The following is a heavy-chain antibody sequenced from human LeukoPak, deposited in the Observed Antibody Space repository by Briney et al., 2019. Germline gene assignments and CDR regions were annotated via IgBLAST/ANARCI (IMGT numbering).Heavy chain of an antibody. CDR1: GFTFSGSA. CDR3: TRQNYGGPEDY. V-gene: IGHV3-73*01. J-gene: IGHJ4*02. CDR2: IRSKANSYAT. D-gene: IGHD4-23*01. Sequence: GGSLKLSCAASGFTFSGSAMHWVRQASGKGLEWVGRIRSKANSYATAYAAPVKGRFTISRDDSKNTAYLQMNSLKTEDTAVYYCTRQNYGGPEDYWGQGTLVTVSS.